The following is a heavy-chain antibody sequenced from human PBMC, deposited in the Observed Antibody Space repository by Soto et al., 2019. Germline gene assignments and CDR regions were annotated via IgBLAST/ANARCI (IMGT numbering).Heavy chain of an antibody. V-gene: IGHV3-23*01. CDR3: AKLYWNPRYFDY. CDR1: GFTFSSVA. Sequence: LRLSCAASGFTFSSVAMAWVRQAPGKGLEWVSSITDSGGSTDYADSVKGRFTISRDNSRNTLYLQMNSLRADDTAVYYCAKLYWNPRYFDYWGQGTRVTVSS. D-gene: IGHD1-1*01. J-gene: IGHJ4*02. CDR2: ITDSGGST.